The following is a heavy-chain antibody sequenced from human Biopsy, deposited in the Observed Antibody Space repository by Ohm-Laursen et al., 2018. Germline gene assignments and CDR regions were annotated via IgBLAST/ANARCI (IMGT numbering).Heavy chain of an antibody. CDR2: IDVSDYNT. CDR3: VKQWGGYNFDS. Sequence: SLRLSCAASGFTFHTNAINWARQAPGTGLEWVAHIDVSDYNTYYADSVRGRFTISRDNSKQMVHLEINSLTADDTAVYYCVKQWGGYNFDSWGQGTLVTVSS. V-gene: IGHV3-23*01. D-gene: IGHD1-14*01. J-gene: IGHJ5*01. CDR1: GFTFHTNA.